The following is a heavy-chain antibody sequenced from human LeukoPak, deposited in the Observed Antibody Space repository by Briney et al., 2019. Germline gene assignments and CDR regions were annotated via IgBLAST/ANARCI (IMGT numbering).Heavy chain of an antibody. D-gene: IGHD6-13*01. V-gene: IGHV4-59*01. J-gene: IGHJ4*02. Sequence: SETLSLTCTVSGGSISSYYWSWIRQPPGKGLEWIGYIYYSGGTNYNPSLKSRVTISVDTSKNQFSLKLSSVTAADTAVYYCARWYSSSWYYFDYWGQGTLVTVSS. CDR2: IYYSGGT. CDR3: ARWYSSSWYYFDY. CDR1: GGSISSYY.